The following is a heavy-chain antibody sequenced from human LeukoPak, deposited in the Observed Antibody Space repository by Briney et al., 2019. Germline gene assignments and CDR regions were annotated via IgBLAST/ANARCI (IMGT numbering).Heavy chain of an antibody. V-gene: IGHV3-23*01. CDR2: ISGSSGDI. D-gene: IGHD3-10*01. CDR3: AKDRFGSGRPNWFGP. Sequence: GSLRLSCAGSGFTFGRYAMSWIRQVPGKGLEWVSAISGSSGDIFYTDSVKGRFTISRDNSKNTLYLQMNSLRAGDTAVYYCAKDRFGSGRPNWFGPWGQGTLVTVSS. CDR1: GFTFGRYA. J-gene: IGHJ5*02.